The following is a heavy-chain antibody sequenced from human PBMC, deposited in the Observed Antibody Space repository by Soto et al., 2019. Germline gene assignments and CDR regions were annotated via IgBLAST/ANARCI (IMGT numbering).Heavy chain of an antibody. D-gene: IGHD1-7*01. V-gene: IGHV3-33*01. Sequence: GGSLRLSCAASGFTFSSYGMHWVRQAPGKGLEWVAVIWYDGSNKYYADSVKGRFTISRDNSKNTLYLQMNSLRAEDTAVYYCARDYRELGHFDYWGQGTLVTVSS. CDR2: IWYDGSNK. J-gene: IGHJ4*02. CDR3: ARDYRELGHFDY. CDR1: GFTFSSYG.